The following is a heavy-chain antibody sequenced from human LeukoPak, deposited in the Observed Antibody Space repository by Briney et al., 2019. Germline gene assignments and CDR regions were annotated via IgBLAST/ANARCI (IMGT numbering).Heavy chain of an antibody. J-gene: IGHJ6*03. V-gene: IGHV1-2*02. CDR1: GYTFTGYY. Sequence: ASVKVSCKASGYTFTGYYMHWVRQAPGQGLEWMGWINPNSGGTEYAQKFQGRVTMTRDTSISTAYMELSRLRSDDTAVYYCARGLSYGSGSYSPGDYYYYYMDVWGKGTTVTVSS. CDR3: ARGLSYGSGSYSPGDYYYYYMDV. D-gene: IGHD3-10*01. CDR2: INPNSGGT.